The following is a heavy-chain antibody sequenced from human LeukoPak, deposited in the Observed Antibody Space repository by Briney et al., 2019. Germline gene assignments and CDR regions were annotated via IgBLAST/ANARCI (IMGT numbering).Heavy chain of an antibody. J-gene: IGHJ4*02. CDR2: ISWNSANI. D-gene: IGHD3-22*01. CDR3: ARGSGYSPLFDC. V-gene: IGHV3-9*01. Sequence: GGSLRLSCEASGFSFDDYAMHWVRQAPGKGLEWVSGISWNSANIAYGDSVKGRFTISRDNARNSLYLQMNSLRADDTALYYCARGSGYSPLFDCWGQGTLVTVSS. CDR1: GFSFDDYA.